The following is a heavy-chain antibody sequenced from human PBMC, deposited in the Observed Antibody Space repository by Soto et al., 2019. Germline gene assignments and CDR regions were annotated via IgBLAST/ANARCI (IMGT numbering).Heavy chain of an antibody. J-gene: IGHJ5*02. Sequence: GGSLRLSCVASGITFGSRAMSWVRQAPGEGLEWVSTITDTGGDTKYADSVRGRFTISRDNSKNTIHLQLNNLRPQDTALYYCARDRGVEGQHFDPWGQGTQVTVSS. CDR1: GITFGSRA. CDR3: ARDRGVEGQHFDP. D-gene: IGHD3-10*01. CDR2: ITDTGGDT. V-gene: IGHV3-23*01.